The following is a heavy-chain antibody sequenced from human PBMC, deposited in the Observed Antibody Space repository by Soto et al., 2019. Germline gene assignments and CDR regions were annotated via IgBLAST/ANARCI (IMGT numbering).Heavy chain of an antibody. CDR3: ARGRYYYGSGKAPDYYYGMDV. CDR1: GGSFSGYY. V-gene: IGHV4-34*01. Sequence: SETLSLTCAVYGGSFSGYYWSWIRQPPGKGLEWIGEINHSGSTNYNPSLKSRVTISVDTSKNQFSLKLSSVTAADTAVYYCARGRYYYGSGKAPDYYYGMDVWGQGTTVTVSS. D-gene: IGHD3-10*01. J-gene: IGHJ6*02. CDR2: INHSGST.